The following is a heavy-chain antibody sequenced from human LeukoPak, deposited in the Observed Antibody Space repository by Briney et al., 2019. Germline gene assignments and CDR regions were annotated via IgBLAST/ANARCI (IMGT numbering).Heavy chain of an antibody. CDR1: GFTFSSNY. CDR3: AKDIRGVIITGWYFDY. V-gene: IGHV3-53*01. CDR2: IYSGGST. J-gene: IGHJ4*02. D-gene: IGHD3-10*01. Sequence: GGSLRLSCAASGFTFSSNYMSWVRQAPGKGLEWVSDIYSGGSTYYADSVKGRFTISRDNSKNTLYLQMDSLRVEDTAVYYCAKDIRGVIITGWYFDYWGQGTLVTVSS.